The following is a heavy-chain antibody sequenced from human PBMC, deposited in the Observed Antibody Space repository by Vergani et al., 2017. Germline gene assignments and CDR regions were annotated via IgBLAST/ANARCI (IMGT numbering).Heavy chain of an antibody. CDR2: INPSGGHT. V-gene: IGHV1-46*01. CDR1: GYTFSNYY. D-gene: IGHD3-3*01. Sequence: QVQVVQSGAEVKKSGASVKVSCKTSGYTFSNYYMHWVRQAPGQGLEWMGIINPSGGHTNYAQKFQGRVTMTRDTSTSTVYMELSSLRSEDTAVYYCARTPYYDQTYYFDYWGQGTLVTVSS. J-gene: IGHJ4*02. CDR3: ARTPYYDQTYYFDY.